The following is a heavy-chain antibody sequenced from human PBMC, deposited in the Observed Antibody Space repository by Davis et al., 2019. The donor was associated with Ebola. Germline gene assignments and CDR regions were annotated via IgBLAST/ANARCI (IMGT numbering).Heavy chain of an antibody. CDR3: ARGPGSL. CDR2: IKQDGSEK. J-gene: IGHJ4*02. D-gene: IGHD6-13*01. Sequence: GGSLRLSCAASGFTFSTYSMNWVRQAPGKGLEWVANIKQDGSEKYYVDSVKGRFTISRDNAKNSLYLQMNSLRAEDTAVYYCARGPGSLWGQGTLVTVSS. V-gene: IGHV3-7*03. CDR1: GFTFSTYS.